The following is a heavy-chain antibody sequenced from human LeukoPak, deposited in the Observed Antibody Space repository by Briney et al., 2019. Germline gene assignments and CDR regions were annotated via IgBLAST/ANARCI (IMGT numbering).Heavy chain of an antibody. V-gene: IGHV4-34*01. CDR1: GFTFSTYW. D-gene: IGHD6-25*01. J-gene: IGHJ6*04. CDR2: INHSGST. Sequence: GPLRLSCAASGFTFSTYWMSWVRQAPGKGLEWIGEINHSGSTNYNPSLKSRVTISVDTSKNQFSLKLSSVTAADTAVYYCARGPYSSGCWMDVWGKGTTVTVSS. CDR3: ARGPYSSGCWMDV.